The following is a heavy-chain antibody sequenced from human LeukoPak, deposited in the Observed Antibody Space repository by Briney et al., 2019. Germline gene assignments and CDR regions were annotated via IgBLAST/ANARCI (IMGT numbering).Heavy chain of an antibody. D-gene: IGHD3-10*01. V-gene: IGHV4-34*01. CDR2: INHSGST. CDR1: GGSFSGYY. J-gene: IGHJ4*02. CDR3: ARTWSYYGSGSYNY. Sequence: SETLSLTCAVYGGSFSGYYWSWIRQPPGKGLEWIGEINHSGSTNYNPSLKSRVTITVDTSKNQFSLKPSSVTAADTAVYYCARTWSYYGSGSYNYWGQGTLVTVSS.